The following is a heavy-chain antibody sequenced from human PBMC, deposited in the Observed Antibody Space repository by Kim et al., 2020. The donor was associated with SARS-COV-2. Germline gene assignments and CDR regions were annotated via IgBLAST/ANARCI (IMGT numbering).Heavy chain of an antibody. CDR3: ARSGYSSGWYESGAFDI. D-gene: IGHD6-19*01. Sequence: FQGRVTMTRDTSTSTVYMELSSLRSEDTAVYYCARSGYSSGWYESGAFDIWGQGTMVTVSS. J-gene: IGHJ3*02. V-gene: IGHV1-46*01.